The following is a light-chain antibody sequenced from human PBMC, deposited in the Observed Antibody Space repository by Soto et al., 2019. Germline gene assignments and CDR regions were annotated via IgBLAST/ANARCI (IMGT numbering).Light chain of an antibody. CDR2: QAS. CDR1: QTISNW. Sequence: DIQMTQSPSTLSASIGDRVTITCRASQTISNWLAWYQQKPGKAPKLLIYQASTLESGVPSRFSGSGSGTEFTLTISSLQPDDFATYYCQQYNSYSTFGQGTKV. J-gene: IGKJ1*01. V-gene: IGKV1-5*03. CDR3: QQYNSYST.